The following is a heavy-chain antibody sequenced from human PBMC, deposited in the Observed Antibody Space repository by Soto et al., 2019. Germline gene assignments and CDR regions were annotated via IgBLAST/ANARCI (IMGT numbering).Heavy chain of an antibody. V-gene: IGHV3-30*18. CDR3: AKTVDTAMVTGHNYYYGMDV. D-gene: IGHD5-18*01. J-gene: IGHJ6*02. CDR2: ISYDGSNK. CDR1: GFTFSSYG. Sequence: QVQVVESGGGVVQPGRSLRLSCAASGFTFSSYGMHWVRQAPGKGLEWVAVISYDGSNKYYADSVKGRFTISRDNSKNTLYMQMNSLRAEDTAVYYCAKTVDTAMVTGHNYYYGMDVWGQGTTASVSS.